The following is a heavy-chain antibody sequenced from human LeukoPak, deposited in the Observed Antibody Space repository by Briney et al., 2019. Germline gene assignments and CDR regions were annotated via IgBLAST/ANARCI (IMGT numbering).Heavy chain of an antibody. D-gene: IGHD2-15*01. V-gene: IGHV3-30*03. CDR1: GFTFSSYG. CDR3: ATDLKVGGMDV. J-gene: IGHJ6*02. Sequence: GGSLRLSCAASGFTFSSYGMHWVRQAPGKGLEWVAVISYDGSNKYYADSVKGRFTISRDNSKNTLYLQMNSLRSEDTAVYYCATDLKVGGMDVWGQGTTVTVSS. CDR2: ISYDGSNK.